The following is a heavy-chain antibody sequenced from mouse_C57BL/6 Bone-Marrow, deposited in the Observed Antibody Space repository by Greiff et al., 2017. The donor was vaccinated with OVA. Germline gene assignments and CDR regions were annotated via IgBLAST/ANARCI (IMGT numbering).Heavy chain of an antibody. J-gene: IGHJ2*01. Sequence: EVHLVESGGGLVQPGGSLSLSCAASGFTFTDYYMSWVRQPPGKALEWLGFIRNKANGYTTEYSASVKGRFTISRDNSQSILYLQMNALRAEDSATYYCARSPDGHEDYFDYWGQGTTLTVSS. D-gene: IGHD2-2*01. CDR1: GFTFTDYY. V-gene: IGHV7-3*01. CDR2: IRNKANGYTT. CDR3: ARSPDGHEDYFDY.